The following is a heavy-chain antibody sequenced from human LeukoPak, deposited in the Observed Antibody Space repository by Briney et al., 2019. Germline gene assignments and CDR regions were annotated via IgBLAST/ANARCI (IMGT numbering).Heavy chain of an antibody. D-gene: IGHD3-22*01. Sequence: GASVKVSCKASGYTFTSYYMHWVRQAPGQGLEWMGIINPSGGSTSYAQKFQGRVTMTRDTSTSTVYMELSSLRSEDTAVYYCARAYYYDSSGYPGGDAFDIWGQGTMVTVSS. V-gene: IGHV1-46*01. CDR2: INPSGGST. CDR3: ARAYYYDSSGYPGGDAFDI. J-gene: IGHJ3*02. CDR1: GYTFTSYY.